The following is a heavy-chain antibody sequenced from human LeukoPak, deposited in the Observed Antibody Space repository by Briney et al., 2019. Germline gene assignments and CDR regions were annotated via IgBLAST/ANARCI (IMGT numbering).Heavy chain of an antibody. V-gene: IGHV4-61*02. Sequence: SQTLSLTCTVSGGSISTGSYYWSWIRQPAGKGLEWIGRIYTSGSTNYNPSLKSRVTISVDTSKNQFSLKLSSVTAADTAVYYCARGQGGSYYPFYWYFDLWGRGTLSLAPQ. CDR1: GGSISTGSYY. D-gene: IGHD1-26*01. CDR3: ARGQGGSYYPFYWYFDL. J-gene: IGHJ2*01. CDR2: IYTSGST.